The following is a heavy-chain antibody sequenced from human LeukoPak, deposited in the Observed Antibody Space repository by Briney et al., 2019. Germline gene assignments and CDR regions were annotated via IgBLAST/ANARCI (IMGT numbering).Heavy chain of an antibody. CDR2: INHSGST. CDR1: GGSFSGYY. V-gene: IGHV4-34*01. D-gene: IGHD3-22*01. CDR3: ARVTVVYYDSSGYFTLSHYYYYGMDV. Sequence: PSETLSLTCAVYGGSFSGYYWSWIRQPPGKGLEWIGEINHSGSTNYNPSLKSRVTISVHTSKIQFSLELSSVTAADTAVYYCARVTVVYYDSSGYFTLSHYYYYGMDVWGQGTTVTVSS. J-gene: IGHJ6*02.